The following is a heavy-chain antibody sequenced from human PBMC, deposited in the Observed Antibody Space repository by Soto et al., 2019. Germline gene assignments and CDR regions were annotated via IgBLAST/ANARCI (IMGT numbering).Heavy chain of an antibody. CDR3: ARAGSYGDYTYFDY. Sequence: QVQLVESGGGVVQPGRSLRLSCAASGFTFSSYGMHWVRQAPGKGLEWVAVIWYDGSNKYYADSVKGRFTISRDNSKNTLYLQMNRLRAEDTAVYYCARAGSYGDYTYFDYWGQGTLVTVSS. CDR2: IWYDGSNK. CDR1: GFTFSSYG. D-gene: IGHD4-17*01. J-gene: IGHJ4*02. V-gene: IGHV3-33*01.